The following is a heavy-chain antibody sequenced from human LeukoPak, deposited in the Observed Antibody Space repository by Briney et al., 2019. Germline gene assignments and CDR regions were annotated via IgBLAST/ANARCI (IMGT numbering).Heavy chain of an antibody. Sequence: SETLSLTCTVSGGSISSGGYYWSWVRQHPGKGLEWIGYIYYSGSTYYNPSLKSRVTISVDTSKNQFSLKLSSVTAADTAVYYCASLLAGTPGTFDIWGQGTMVTVSS. CDR3: ASLLAGTPGTFDI. CDR2: IYYSGST. CDR1: GGSISSGGYY. J-gene: IGHJ3*02. V-gene: IGHV4-31*03. D-gene: IGHD1-14*01.